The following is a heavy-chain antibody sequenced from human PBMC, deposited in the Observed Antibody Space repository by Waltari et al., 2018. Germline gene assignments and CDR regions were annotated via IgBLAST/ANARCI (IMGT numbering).Heavy chain of an antibody. Sequence: EVQLLESGGDLVQPGGSLRLSCAASGFSIGSSAMSWVRQAPGKGPEWVASITRQATTYYAGSVRGRFAISRDESDNKLYLQMSGLRAEDTAMYYCAKDHASSGWPTFDSWGQGTQVTVSS. V-gene: IGHV3-23*01. D-gene: IGHD6-19*01. CDR3: AKDHASSGWPTFDS. CDR1: GFSIGSSA. J-gene: IGHJ4*02. CDR2: ITRQATT.